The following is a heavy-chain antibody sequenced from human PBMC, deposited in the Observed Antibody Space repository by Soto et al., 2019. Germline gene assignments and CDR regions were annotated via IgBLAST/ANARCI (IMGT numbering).Heavy chain of an antibody. V-gene: IGHV3-48*03. D-gene: IGHD4-4*01. Sequence: EVQLVESGGGLVQPGGSLRLSCAASGFTFSSYEMNWVRQAPGKGLEWVSYISSSGSTIYYADSVKGRFTISRDNAKNSLYLQMNSLRAEDTAVYYCARLSKGYYGMDVWGQGTTVTVSS. J-gene: IGHJ6*02. CDR1: GFTFSSYE. CDR3: ARLSKGYYGMDV. CDR2: ISSSGSTI.